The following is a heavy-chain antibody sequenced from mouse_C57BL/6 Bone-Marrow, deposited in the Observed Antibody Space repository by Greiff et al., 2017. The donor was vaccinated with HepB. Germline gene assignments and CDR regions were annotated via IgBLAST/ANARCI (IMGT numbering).Heavy chain of an antibody. J-gene: IGHJ1*03. CDR1: GFTFSDFY. V-gene: IGHV7-1*01. CDR2: SRNKANDYTT. Sequence: EVMLVESGGGLVQPGRSLRLSCASSGFTFSDFYMEWVRQAPVKGLEWIAASRNKANDYTTEYSAPVKGRFIVSRDTSKRILYLQMNAVRAEDTAIYYCARGYDYDGYRYFDVWGTGTTVTVSS. D-gene: IGHD2-4*01. CDR3: ARGYDYDGYRYFDV.